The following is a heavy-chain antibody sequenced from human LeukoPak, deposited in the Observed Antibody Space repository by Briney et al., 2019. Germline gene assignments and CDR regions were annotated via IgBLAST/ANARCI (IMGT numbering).Heavy chain of an antibody. V-gene: IGHV4-34*01. CDR1: GGSFSGYY. J-gene: IGHJ5*02. D-gene: IGHD2-15*01. Sequence: TSETLSLTCAVYGGSFSGYYWSWIRQPPGKGLEWIGEIDHSGSTNYNPSLKSRLIISVDTSKNQFSLKLSSVIAADTAVYHCARHVGGYCSGDSCYRAWFDPWGQGSLITVSS. CDR3: ARHVGGYCSGDSCYRAWFDP. CDR2: IDHSGST.